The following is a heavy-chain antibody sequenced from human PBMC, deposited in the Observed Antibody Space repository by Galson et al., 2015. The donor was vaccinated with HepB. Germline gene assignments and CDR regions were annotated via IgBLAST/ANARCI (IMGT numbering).Heavy chain of an antibody. D-gene: IGHD6-19*01. CDR1: GFTFSSYA. CDR3: ARDSTPYSSGYYFDY. Sequence: SLRLSCAASGFTFSSYAMHWVRQAPGKGLEWVAVISYDGSNKYYADSVKGRFTISRDNSKNTLYLQMNSLRAEDTAVYYCARDSTPYSSGYYFDYWGQGTLVTVSS. V-gene: IGHV3-30*04. CDR2: ISYDGSNK. J-gene: IGHJ4*02.